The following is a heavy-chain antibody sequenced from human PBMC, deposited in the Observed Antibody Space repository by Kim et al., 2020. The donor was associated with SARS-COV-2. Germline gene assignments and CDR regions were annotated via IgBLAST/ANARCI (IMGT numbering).Heavy chain of an antibody. Sequence: PSLKSRVTISVDKSKNQFSLKLSSVTAADTAVYYCARGIAAAGRYFRFDPWGQGTLVTVSS. CDR3: ARGIAAAGRYFRFDP. J-gene: IGHJ5*02. D-gene: IGHD6-13*01. V-gene: IGHV4-4*02.